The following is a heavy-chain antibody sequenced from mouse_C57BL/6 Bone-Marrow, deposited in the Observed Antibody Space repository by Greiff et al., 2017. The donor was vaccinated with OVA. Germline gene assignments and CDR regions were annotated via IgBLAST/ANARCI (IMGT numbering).Heavy chain of an antibody. CDR2: IWRGGST. CDR1: GFSLTSYG. Sequence: QVQLQQSGPGLVQPSQSLSITCTVSGFSLTSYGVHWVRQSPGQGLEWLGVIWRGGSTDYNAAFMSRLSITKDNSKSHVFCKMNSLQADDTAIYCWAKLNYYGSLDYWGQGTTLTVSS. CDR3: AKLNYYGSLDY. J-gene: IGHJ2*01. V-gene: IGHV2-5*01. D-gene: IGHD1-1*01.